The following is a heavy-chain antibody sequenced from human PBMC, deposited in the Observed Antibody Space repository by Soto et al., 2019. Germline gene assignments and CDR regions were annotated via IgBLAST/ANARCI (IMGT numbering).Heavy chain of an antibody. D-gene: IGHD1-26*01. CDR1: GFTFNHFA. Sequence: QVQLVESGGGAVQPGRSLRRSCAASGFTFNHFAMHWVRQAPGKGLDWVAVISYDGRRKSYADSVKGRFTISRDNSERTLDLQMNNLTRQDTGIYYCAREDSGAYFAYFDYWGQGSLVAVSS. CDR3: AREDSGAYFAYFDY. V-gene: IGHV3-30*04. CDR2: ISYDGRRK. J-gene: IGHJ4*02.